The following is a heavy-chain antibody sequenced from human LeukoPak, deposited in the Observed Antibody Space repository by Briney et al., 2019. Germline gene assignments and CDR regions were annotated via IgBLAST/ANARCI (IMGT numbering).Heavy chain of an antibody. CDR2: IYYSGST. Sequence: PSETLSLTCTVSGGSISSYYWSWIRQPPGKGLEWIGYIYYSGSTNYNPSLKSRVTISVDTSKNQFSLKLSSVTAADTAVYYCARHGVRSSVILWFGESSLYGMDVWGQGTTVTVSS. V-gene: IGHV4-59*08. D-gene: IGHD3-10*01. CDR3: ARHGVRSSVILWFGESSLYGMDV. J-gene: IGHJ6*02. CDR1: GGSISSYY.